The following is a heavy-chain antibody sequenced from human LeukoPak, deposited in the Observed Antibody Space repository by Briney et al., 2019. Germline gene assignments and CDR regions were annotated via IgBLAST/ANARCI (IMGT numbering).Heavy chain of an antibody. CDR3: ARHVNYGSGSPRGAFDI. D-gene: IGHD3-10*01. J-gene: IGHJ3*02. CDR1: GGSISSYY. V-gene: IGHV4-59*08. CDR2: IYYSGST. Sequence: SETLSLTCTVSGGSISSYYWSWIRQPPGKGLEWIGYIYYSGSTNYNPSLKSRVTISVDTSKNQFSLKLSSVTAADTAVYYCARHVNYGSGSPRGAFDIWGQGTMVTVSS.